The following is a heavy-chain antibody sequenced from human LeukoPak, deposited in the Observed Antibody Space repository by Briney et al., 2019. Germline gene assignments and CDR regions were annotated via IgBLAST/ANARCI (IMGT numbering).Heavy chain of an antibody. J-gene: IGHJ4*02. CDR3: AKAQWLVR. Sequence: GGSLRLSCAASGFTFDDYAMHWVRQAPGKGLEWVSGISWNSGSIGYADSVKGRFTISRDNAKNSLYLQMNSLRAEDTALYYCAKAQWLVRWGQGTLVTVSS. CDR2: ISWNSGSI. CDR1: GFTFDDYA. V-gene: IGHV3-9*01. D-gene: IGHD6-19*01.